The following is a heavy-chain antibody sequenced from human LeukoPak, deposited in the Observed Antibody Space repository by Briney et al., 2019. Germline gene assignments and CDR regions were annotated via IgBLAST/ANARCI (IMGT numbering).Heavy chain of an antibody. V-gene: IGHV3-48*02. CDR1: GFTFSSYS. Sequence: GGSLRLSCAASGFTFSSYSMNWVRQAPGKGLEWVSYISSSSSTIYYADSVKGRFTISRDNAKHSLYLQMNSLRDEDTAVYYCARGPNIVVVPAAGPRYYYGMDVWGQGTTVTVSS. D-gene: IGHD2-2*01. J-gene: IGHJ6*02. CDR2: ISSSSSTI. CDR3: ARGPNIVVVPAAGPRYYYGMDV.